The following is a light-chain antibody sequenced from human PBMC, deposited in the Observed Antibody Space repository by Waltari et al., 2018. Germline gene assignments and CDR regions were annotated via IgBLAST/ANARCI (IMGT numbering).Light chain of an antibody. Sequence: SYELTQTPSVSVSPGQTASITCSGDKLGDKYVCWYQQKPGQSQVLGIYQDDKRPSGIPERFSGSNSENTASLTISGTQAMDEADYYCQAWDRNTAIFGGGTKLTVL. CDR1: KLGDKY. J-gene: IGLJ2*01. CDR2: QDD. V-gene: IGLV3-1*01. CDR3: QAWDRNTAI.